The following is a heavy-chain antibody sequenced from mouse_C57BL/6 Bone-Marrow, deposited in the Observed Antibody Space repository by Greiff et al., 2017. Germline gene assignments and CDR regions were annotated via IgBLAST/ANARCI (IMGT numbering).Heavy chain of an antibody. D-gene: IGHD2-5*01. CDR1: GYTFTSYW. J-gene: IGHJ4*01. Sequence: QVQLQQPGAELVMPGASVKLSCKASGYTFTSYWMHWVKQRPGQGLEWIGEIDPSDSYTNYNQKFKGKATLTVDKSSSTAYMQLSSLTSEDSAVYYCARESHYYSSPYAMDYWGQGNSVTVSS. CDR2: IDPSDSYT. CDR3: ARESHYYSSPYAMDY. V-gene: IGHV1-69*01.